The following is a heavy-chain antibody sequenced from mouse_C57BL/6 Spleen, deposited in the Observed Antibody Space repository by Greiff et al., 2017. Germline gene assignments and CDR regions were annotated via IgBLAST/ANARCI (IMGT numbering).Heavy chain of an antibody. D-gene: IGHD2-2*01. CDR3: AREYGYDGAMDY. V-gene: IGHV7-1*01. CDR1: GFTFSDFY. CDR2: SRNKANDYTT. Sequence: EVMLVESGGGLVQSGRSLRLSCATSGFTFSDFYMEWVRQAPGKGLEWIAASRNKANDYTTEYSASVKGRFIVSRDTSQSILYLQMNALRAEDTAIYYCAREYGYDGAMDYWGQGTSVTVSS. J-gene: IGHJ4*01.